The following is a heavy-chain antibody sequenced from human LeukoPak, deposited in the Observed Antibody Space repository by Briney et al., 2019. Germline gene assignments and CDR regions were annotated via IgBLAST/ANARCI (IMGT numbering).Heavy chain of an antibody. D-gene: IGHD5-18*01. CDR1: GYTFTGYY. Sequence: ASVKVSCKASGYTFTGYYMHWVRQAPGQGLEWMGWINPNSGGTNYAQKFQGRVTMTRDTSISTAYMELSRLRSDDTAVYYCARDNRCSYGLNYYYYYYMDAWGKGTTVTVSS. V-gene: IGHV1-2*02. J-gene: IGHJ6*03. CDR3: ARDNRCSYGLNYYYYYYMDA. CDR2: INPNSGGT.